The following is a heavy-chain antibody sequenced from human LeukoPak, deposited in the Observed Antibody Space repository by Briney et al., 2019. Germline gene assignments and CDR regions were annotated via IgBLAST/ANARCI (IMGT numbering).Heavy chain of an antibody. CDR3: ARHDSFIPY. CDR1: GFTFNYYA. J-gene: IGHJ4*02. CDR2: ISDNEGST. Sequence: PGGSLRLPCAASGFTFNYYAMSWARQAPGKGLEWVSGISDNEGSTCYTDSVKGCFTISRDNTKNTVYLQMNNLRPDDTAVYFCARHDSFIPYWGQGTLVTVSS. V-gene: IGHV3-23*01. D-gene: IGHD5-18*01.